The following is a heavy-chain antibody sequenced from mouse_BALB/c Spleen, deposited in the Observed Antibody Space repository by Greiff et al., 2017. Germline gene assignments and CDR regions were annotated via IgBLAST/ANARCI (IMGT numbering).Heavy chain of an antibody. CDR2: IDPANGNT. Sequence: VQRKESGAELVKPGASVKLSCTASGFNIKDTYMHWVKQRPEQGLEWIGRIDPANGNTKYDPKFQGKATITADTSSNTAYLQLSSLTSEDTAVYYCARWGYDGYYDYWGQGTTLTVSS. CDR3: ARWGYDGYYDY. D-gene: IGHD2-3*01. J-gene: IGHJ2*01. V-gene: IGHV14-3*02. CDR1: GFNIKDTY.